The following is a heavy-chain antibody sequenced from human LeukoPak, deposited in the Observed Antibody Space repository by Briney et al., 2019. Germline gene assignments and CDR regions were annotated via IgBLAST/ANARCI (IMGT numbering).Heavy chain of an antibody. V-gene: IGHV3-30*02. CDR1: GFTFSSYG. Sequence: RPAGSLRLSCAASGFTFSSYGMHWVRQAPGNGLERVAFIRYDGSNKYYADSLNGRFTISRDNSKITLYLKMNSMRAEDTAVYYCAQPMTTVTTSFEYWGQGTLVTVSS. J-gene: IGHJ4*02. CDR3: AQPMTTVTTSFEY. CDR2: IRYDGSNK. D-gene: IGHD4-11*01.